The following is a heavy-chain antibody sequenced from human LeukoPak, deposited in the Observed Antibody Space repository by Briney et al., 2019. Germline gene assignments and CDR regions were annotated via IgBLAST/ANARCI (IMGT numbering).Heavy chain of an antibody. D-gene: IGHD2-2*01. CDR3: AHGAMYQLDY. J-gene: IGHJ4*02. V-gene: IGHV3-23*01. Sequence: PGGSLRLSCAASGFTFSSFAMSWVRRAPGKGREGVSGIVGSGGDIYHADSVKGRFTISRDNSRNTLFLQMNSLRAEDTAVYYCAHGAMYQLDYWGQGTLVTVSS. CDR1: GFTFSSFA. CDR2: IVGSGGDI.